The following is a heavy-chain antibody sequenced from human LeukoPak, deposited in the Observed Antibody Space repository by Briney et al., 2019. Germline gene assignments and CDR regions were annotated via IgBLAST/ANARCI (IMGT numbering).Heavy chain of an antibody. CDR1: GGSISGYY. D-gene: IGHD3-9*01. Sequence: KPSETLSLTCTVSGGSISGYYWSWIRQPPGKGLEWIGYIYYSGSTNYNPSLKSRVTISVDTSKNQFSLKLSSVTAADTAVYYCAGAGYFDWLLSWGFDYWGQGTLVTVSS. J-gene: IGHJ4*02. CDR2: IYYSGST. V-gene: IGHV4-59*08. CDR3: AGAGYFDWLLSWGFDY.